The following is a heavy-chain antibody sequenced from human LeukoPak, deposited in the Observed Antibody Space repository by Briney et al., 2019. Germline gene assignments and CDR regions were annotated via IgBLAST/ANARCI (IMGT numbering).Heavy chain of an antibody. D-gene: IGHD3-9*01. J-gene: IGHJ6*03. V-gene: IGHV1-69*06. CDR2: IIPIFGTA. CDR3: ARLYYDILTGYSLSPYYMDV. CDR1: GGTFSSYA. Sequence: ASVKVSCKASGGTFSSYAISWVRQAPGQGLEWMGGIIPIFGTANYAQKFQGRVTITADKSTSTAYMELSSLRSEDTAVYYCARLYYDILTGYSLSPYYMDVWGKGTTVTVSS.